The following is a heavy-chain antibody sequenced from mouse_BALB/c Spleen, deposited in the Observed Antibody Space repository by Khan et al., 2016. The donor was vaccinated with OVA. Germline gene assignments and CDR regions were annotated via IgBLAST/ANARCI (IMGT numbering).Heavy chain of an antibody. J-gene: IGHJ4*01. CDR2: ISSAGTFT. CDR3: ARHWVGIMDY. V-gene: IGHV5-6*01. D-gene: IGHD1-1*01. CDR1: GFTFSTYG. Sequence: EVELVESGGDLMKPGGSLKLSCAASGFTFSTYGMSWVRQTPDKRLEWVATISSAGTFTYYPDSVKGRFTISRDNAKNTLYLQVNSLRSEDTAMYYCARHWVGIMDYWGQGTSLTVSS.